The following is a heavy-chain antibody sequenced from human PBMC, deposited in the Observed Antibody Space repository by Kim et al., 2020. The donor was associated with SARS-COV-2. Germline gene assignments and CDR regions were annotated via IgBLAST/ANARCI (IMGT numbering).Heavy chain of an antibody. D-gene: IGHD6-19*01. CDR1: GGSFSGYY. Sequence: SETLSLTCAVYGGSFSGYYWSWIRQPPGKGLEWIGEINHSGSTNYNPSLKSRVTISVDTSKNQFSLKLSSVTAADTAVYYCARGPPTFFIAVAGYDYWGQGTLVTVSS. J-gene: IGHJ4*02. V-gene: IGHV4-34*01. CDR3: ARGPPTFFIAVAGYDY. CDR2: INHSGST.